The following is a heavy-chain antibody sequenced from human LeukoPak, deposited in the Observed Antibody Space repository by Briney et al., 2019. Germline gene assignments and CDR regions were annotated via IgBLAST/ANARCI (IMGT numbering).Heavy chain of an antibody. D-gene: IGHD3-10*01. CDR2: IYYSGST. CDR1: GGSISSGGYY. CDR3: ARGILLWFGESTDAFDI. Sequence: PSETLSLTCTVSGGSISSGGYYWSWIRHHPGKGLEWIGYIYYSGSTYYNPSLRSRVTISVDTSKSQFSLKLSSVTAADTAVYYCARGILLWFGESTDAFDIWGQGTMVTVSS. J-gene: IGHJ3*02. V-gene: IGHV4-31*03.